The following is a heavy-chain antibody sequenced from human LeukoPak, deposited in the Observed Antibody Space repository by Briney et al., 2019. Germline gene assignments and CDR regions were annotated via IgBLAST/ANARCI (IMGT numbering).Heavy chain of an antibody. Sequence: PGGSLRLSCAASGFTFSNYWMNWVRQAPGKGLEWVANIKQDGSEKYYVDSVKGRFTISRDNAKNSLYLQMNSLRAEDTAVYYCARGPTMKMDVWGKGTTVTVSS. D-gene: IGHD3-22*01. J-gene: IGHJ6*04. CDR3: ARGPTMKMDV. CDR2: IKQDGSEK. CDR1: GFTFSNYW. V-gene: IGHV3-7*01.